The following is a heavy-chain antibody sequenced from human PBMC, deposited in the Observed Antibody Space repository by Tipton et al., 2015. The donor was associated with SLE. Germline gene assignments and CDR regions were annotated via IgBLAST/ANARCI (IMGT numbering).Heavy chain of an antibody. CDR1: GGSISSYY. V-gene: IGHV4-59*01. J-gene: IGHJ4*02. CDR2: IYYSGST. Sequence: TLSLTCTVSGGSISSYYWSWIRQPPGKGLEWIGYIYYSGSTNYNPSLKSRVTISVDTSKNQFSLKLSSVTAADTAVYYCARDPRGSGSFDYWGQGTLVNVSS. CDR3: ARDPRGSGSFDY. D-gene: IGHD3-22*01.